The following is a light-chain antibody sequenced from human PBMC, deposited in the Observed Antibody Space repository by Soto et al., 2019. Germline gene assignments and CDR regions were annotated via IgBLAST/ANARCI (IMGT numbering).Light chain of an antibody. CDR2: DVS. CDR3: SSYTSSSTLM. V-gene: IGLV2-11*01. CDR1: SSDIGAYNY. Sequence: QSALTQPRSVSGSPGQSVTISCTGTSSDIGAYNYVSWYQHYPGKAPKLMINDVSNRPSGVPDRFSGSKSGNTASLTISGLQAEDEADYYCSSYTSSSTLMFGGGTKLTVL. J-gene: IGLJ3*02.